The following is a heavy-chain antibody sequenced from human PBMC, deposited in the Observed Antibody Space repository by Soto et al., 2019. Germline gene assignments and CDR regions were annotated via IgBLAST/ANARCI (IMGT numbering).Heavy chain of an antibody. CDR1: GYRFTGYG. J-gene: IGHJ6*02. CDR3: VYYCAKSNYGGDEYFQYGLDV. CDR2: INPKSGAT. Sequence: ASVKVSCKASGYRFTGYGLPWVRQAPVRGRQWMGWINPKSGATDYEQKFQGRVTMTREMYKNTAYLELSGLRSDDTADDTAVYYCAKSNYGGDEYFQYGLDVWG. V-gene: IGHV1-2*02. D-gene: IGHD2-21*02.